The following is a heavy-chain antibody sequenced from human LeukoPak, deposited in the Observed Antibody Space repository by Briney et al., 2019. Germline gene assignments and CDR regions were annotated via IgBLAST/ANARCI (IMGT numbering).Heavy chain of an antibody. D-gene: IGHD3-10*01. J-gene: IGHJ4*02. CDR2: IYYSGST. CDR3: ARAVYGSGNYPFDY. V-gene: IGHV4-59*01. CDR1: GGSISTFH. Sequence: PSETLSLTCTVSGGSISTFHWSWIRQPPGKGLEWIGYIYYSGSTDYNPSPRSRVSISVDTSKNQFSLNLNFVTAADTAVYYCARAVYGSGNYPFDYWGQGTLVTVSS.